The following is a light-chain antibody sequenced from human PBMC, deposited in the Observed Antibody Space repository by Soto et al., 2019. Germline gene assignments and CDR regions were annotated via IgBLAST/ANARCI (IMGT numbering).Light chain of an antibody. CDR1: SSNIGARYE. J-gene: IGLJ2*01. CDR3: QSYDSSLSGVV. CDR2: EDI. V-gene: IGLV1-40*01. Sequence: QSVLTQPPSVSGAPGQTVTISCTGSSSNIGARYEVHWYQQLPGTAPKLLIYEDIKRPSGIPDRFSGSKSGASASLAITGLLSEDEAEYYFQSYDSSLSGVVFGGGTKVTVL.